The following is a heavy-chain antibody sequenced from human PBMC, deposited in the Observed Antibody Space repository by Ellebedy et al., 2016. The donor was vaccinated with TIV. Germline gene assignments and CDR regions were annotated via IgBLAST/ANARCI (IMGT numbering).Heavy chain of an antibody. CDR1: GFSFSSYW. V-gene: IGHV3-7*01. CDR2: MNQDGSDK. D-gene: IGHD4-17*01. CDR3: ATDGSYGDYRSPTHAFEM. Sequence: GESLKISCAASGFSFSSYWMTWVRQAPGKGLQWVANMNQDGSDKYYVDSVKGRFTISRDNAKDSLYLLMNSLSAEDTGVYYCATDGSYGDYRSPTHAFEMWGQGTMVTVSS. J-gene: IGHJ3*02.